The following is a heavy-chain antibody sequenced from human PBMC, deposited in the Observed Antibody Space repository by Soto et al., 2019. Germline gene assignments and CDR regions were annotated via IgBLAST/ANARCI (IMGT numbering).Heavy chain of an antibody. Sequence: ASVKVSCKASGYTFTDYYMHWVRQAPGQGLEWMGRINPNSGDTSFAPKFQGRVTMTRDTSIRTAYMELSRLRSDDTAVYHCARDWYYYDSSGYSKPIYYYYYGMDVWGQGTTVTVSS. CDR2: INPNSGDT. J-gene: IGHJ6*02. D-gene: IGHD3-22*01. V-gene: IGHV1-2*06. CDR3: ARDWYYYDSSGYSKPIYYYYYGMDV. CDR1: GYTFTDYY.